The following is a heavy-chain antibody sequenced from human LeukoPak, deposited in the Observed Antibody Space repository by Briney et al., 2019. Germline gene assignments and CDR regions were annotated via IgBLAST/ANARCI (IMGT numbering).Heavy chain of an antibody. D-gene: IGHD1-26*01. CDR1: GGSISSGSSY. Sequence: SQTLSLTRIVSGGSISSGSSYWSWIRQPAGKGLEWIGRIYTSGNTNYNPSLKTRFPISVANPKTLFSLKLSSVTAADTAVNYCARGELLPLYNDYYGTDVWGQETTVTVSS. V-gene: IGHV4-61*02. CDR2: IYTSGNT. CDR3: ARGELLPLYNDYYGTDV. J-gene: IGHJ6*02.